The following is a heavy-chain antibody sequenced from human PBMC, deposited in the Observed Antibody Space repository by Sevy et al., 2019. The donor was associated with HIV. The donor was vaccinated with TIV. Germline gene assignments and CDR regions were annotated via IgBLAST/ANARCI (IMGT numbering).Heavy chain of an antibody. J-gene: IGHJ5*02. Sequence: GGSLRLSCAASGFTFSSYSMNWVRQAPGKGLEWVSYISSSSSTIYYADSVKGRFTISRDNAKNSLYLQMNSLRDEDTAVYYCARDRGYCSGGSCYDWFDPWGQGTLLTVSS. V-gene: IGHV3-48*02. D-gene: IGHD2-15*01. CDR3: ARDRGYCSGGSCYDWFDP. CDR1: GFTFSSYS. CDR2: ISSSSSTI.